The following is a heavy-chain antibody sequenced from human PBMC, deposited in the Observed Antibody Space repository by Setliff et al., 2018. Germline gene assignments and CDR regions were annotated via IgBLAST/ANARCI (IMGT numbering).Heavy chain of an antibody. D-gene: IGHD3-22*01. CDR1: GFTFSSYW. V-gene: IGHV3-7*01. J-gene: IGHJ6*03. Sequence: GGSLRLSCAASGFTFSSYWMSWVRQAPGKGLERLANINEDGSHKWYVDSVKGRFTISRDKAHHSLFLQMNSLRAEDTAVYYCARLALTGYDSSGYYYALDYYYYMDVWGKGTTVTVS. CDR2: INEDGSHK. CDR3: ARLALTGYDSSGYYYALDYYYYMDV.